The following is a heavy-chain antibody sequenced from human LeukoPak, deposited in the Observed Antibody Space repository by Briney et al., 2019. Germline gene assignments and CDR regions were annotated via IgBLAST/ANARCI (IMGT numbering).Heavy chain of an antibody. J-gene: IGHJ6*02. CDR3: ASSRIFGNAMDV. CDR1: GLSVSSHY. CDR2: IHSVGST. D-gene: IGHD3-3*01. V-gene: IGHV3-53*01. Sequence: GGSLRLFCAASGLSVSSHYMSWVRQAPGKGLEWVSVIHSVGSTDYADSVKGRFTISRDNPKNRVDLQVNSLRAEDTAVYYCASSRIFGNAMDVWGQGTTVTVSS.